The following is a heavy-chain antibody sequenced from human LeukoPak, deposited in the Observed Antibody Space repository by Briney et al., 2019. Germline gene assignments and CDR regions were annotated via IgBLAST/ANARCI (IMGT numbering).Heavy chain of an antibody. V-gene: IGHV3-11*04. J-gene: IGHJ4*02. D-gene: IGHD4-17*01. CDR2: ISNSGSTI. Sequence: GGSLRLSCAASGLTFSDYYMSWIRQAPGKGLEWISYISNSGSTIYYADSVKGRFTISRDNAKNSLYLQMNSLRAEDTAVYYCARIGGDYGSYYFDYWGQGTLVTVSS. CDR3: ARIGGDYGSYYFDY. CDR1: GLTFSDYY.